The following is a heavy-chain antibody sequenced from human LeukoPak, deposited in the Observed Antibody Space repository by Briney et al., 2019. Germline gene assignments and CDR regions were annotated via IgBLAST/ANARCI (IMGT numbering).Heavy chain of an antibody. Sequence: GGSLRLSCAASGFTFSRYAMSWVRQAPGKGLEWVSANSGSGDSTYYADSVKGRFTISRDNSKNTLYLQMNSLRAEDTAVYYCAKPCRSGLSPFDAFDIWGQGTMVTVSS. D-gene: IGHD6-19*01. V-gene: IGHV3-23*01. CDR2: NSGSGDST. J-gene: IGHJ3*02. CDR1: GFTFSRYA. CDR3: AKPCRSGLSPFDAFDI.